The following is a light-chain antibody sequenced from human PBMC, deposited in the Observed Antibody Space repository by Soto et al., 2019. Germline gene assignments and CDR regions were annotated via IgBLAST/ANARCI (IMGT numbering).Light chain of an antibody. J-gene: IGLJ2*01. CDR3: AAWDGRLNGVV. Sequence: QSVVTQPPSASATPGQRVSITCSGSSSNIGSNTVSWYQQLPGTAPKLLISSNNQRPSGVPDRFSGSKSGTSASLAFSGLQSEDEADYYCAAWDGRLNGVVFGGGTQLTVL. CDR1: SSNIGSNT. CDR2: SNN. V-gene: IGLV1-44*01.